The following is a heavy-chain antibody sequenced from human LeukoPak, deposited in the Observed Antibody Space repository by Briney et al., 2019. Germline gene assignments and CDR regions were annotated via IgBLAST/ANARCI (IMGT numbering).Heavy chain of an antibody. CDR1: GGSFSGYY. D-gene: IGHD3-22*01. V-gene: IGHV4-34*01. J-gene: IGHJ4*02. CDR3: ARVKRGYPDY. Sequence: SETLSLTCAVYGGSFSGYYWSWIRQPPGKGLEWIGEINHSGSTNYNPSLKSRATISVDTSKNQFSLKLSSVTAADTAVYYCARVKRGYPDYWGKGTLVTVYS. CDR2: INHSGST.